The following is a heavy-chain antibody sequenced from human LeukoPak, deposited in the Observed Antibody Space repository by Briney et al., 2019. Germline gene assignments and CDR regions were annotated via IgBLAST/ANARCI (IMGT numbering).Heavy chain of an antibody. CDR3: ARLGAPYSSSWSFFDY. V-gene: IGHV4-38-2*01. D-gene: IGHD6-13*01. Sequence: SETLSLTCAVSGSSISSGYYWGWIRQPPGKGLEWIGTIYHSGSTYYSPSLKSRVTISVDTSKNQFSLKPSSVTAADAAVYYCARLGAPYSSSWSFFDYWGQGTLVTVSS. J-gene: IGHJ4*02. CDR1: GSSISSGYY. CDR2: IYHSGST.